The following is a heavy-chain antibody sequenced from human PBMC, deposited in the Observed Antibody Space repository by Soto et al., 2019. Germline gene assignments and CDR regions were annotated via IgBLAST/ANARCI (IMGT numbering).Heavy chain of an antibody. CDR2: IRSKAYGGTT. J-gene: IGHJ3*02. D-gene: IGHD3-9*01. CDR3: TRDSYYDILTRPGPDAFDI. CDR1: GFTFGDYA. V-gene: IGHV3-49*03. Sequence: EVQLVESGGGLVQPGRSLRLSCTASGFTFGDYAMSWFRQAPGKGLEWVGFIRSKAYGGTTEYAASVKGRFTISRDDSKSIAYLQMNSLKTEDTAVYYCTRDSYYDILTRPGPDAFDIWGQGTMVTVSS.